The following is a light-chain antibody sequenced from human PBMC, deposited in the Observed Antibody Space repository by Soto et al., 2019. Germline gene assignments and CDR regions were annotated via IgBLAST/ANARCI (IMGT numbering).Light chain of an antibody. V-gene: IGKV4-1*01. J-gene: IGKJ1*01. CDR2: WAS. CDR3: QQYYTTPHT. Sequence: DIVMTQSPDSLAVSLGERATINCKSSQNVLSTSNNRNYLAWYQHKPGQSPQLLVSWASTRDSAVPDRFSGSGSGTDFTLTISSLQAEDAAVYYCQQYYTTPHTFGQGTKVEI. CDR1: QNVLSTSNNRNY.